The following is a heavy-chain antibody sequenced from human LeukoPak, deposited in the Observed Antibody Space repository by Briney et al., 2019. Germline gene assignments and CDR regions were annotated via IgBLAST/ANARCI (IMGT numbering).Heavy chain of an antibody. D-gene: IGHD4-23*01. J-gene: IGHJ5*02. CDR1: GYTFTGYY. V-gene: IGHV1-2*02. Sequence: GASVKVSCKASGYTFTGYYMHWVRQAPGQGLEWMGWINPNSGGTNYAQKFQGRVTMTRDTSISTAYMELSSLRSEDTAVYYCARDPADYGGNPWGQGTLVTVSS. CDR3: ARDPADYGGNP. CDR2: INPNSGGT.